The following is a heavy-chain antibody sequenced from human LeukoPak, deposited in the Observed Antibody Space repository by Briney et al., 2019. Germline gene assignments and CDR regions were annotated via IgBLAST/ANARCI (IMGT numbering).Heavy chain of an antibody. J-gene: IGHJ1*01. CDR3: ARSILRYCSSTSCYDFQH. CDR2: IIPIFGTA. V-gene: IGHV1-69*05. Sequence: SVKVSCKASGGTFSSYAISWVRQAPGQGLEWMGGIIPIFGTANYAQKFQGRVTITTDESTSTAYMELSSLRSEDTAVYYCARSILRYCSSTSCYDFQHWGQGTLVTVSS. CDR1: GGTFSSYA. D-gene: IGHD2-2*01.